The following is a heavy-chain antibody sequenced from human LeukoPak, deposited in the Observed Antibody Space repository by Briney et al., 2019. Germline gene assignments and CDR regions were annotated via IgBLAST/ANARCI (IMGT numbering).Heavy chain of an antibody. CDR1: GFTFSSYG. V-gene: IGHV3-33*01. Sequence: GGSLRLSCAASGFTFSSYGMHWVRQAPGKGLEWVAVIWYDGSNKYYVDSVKGRFTISRDNSKNTLYLQMNSLRAEDTAVYYCARDRSGSYYWFDPWGQGTLVTVSS. CDR3: ARDRSGSYYWFDP. D-gene: IGHD1-26*01. CDR2: IWYDGSNK. J-gene: IGHJ5*02.